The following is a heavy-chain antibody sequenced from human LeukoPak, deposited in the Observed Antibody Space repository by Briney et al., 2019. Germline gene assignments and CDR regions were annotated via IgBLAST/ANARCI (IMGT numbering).Heavy chain of an antibody. CDR3: AKDKYGSSWNAFDI. CDR1: GVTFSGYA. D-gene: IGHD6-13*01. V-gene: IGHV3-23*01. CDR2: ISGSGGTT. J-gene: IGHJ3*02. Sequence: PAGSLRLSCAASGVTFSGYAMSWIRQAPGKGLEWVSAISGSGGTTYYPDPVKRRFTISRDNSKNTLFLQRSSLRAEDTAVYYCAKDKYGSSWNAFDIWGQGTMVTVSS.